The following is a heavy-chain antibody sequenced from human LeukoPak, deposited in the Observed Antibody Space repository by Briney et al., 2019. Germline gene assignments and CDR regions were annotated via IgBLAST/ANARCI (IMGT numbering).Heavy chain of an antibody. D-gene: IGHD6-13*01. CDR1: GGSISSYY. CDR2: IYYSGST. Sequence: SETLSLTCTVSGGSISSYYWSWIRQPPGKGLEWIGSIYYSGSTNYTPSLKSRVTISVDTSKNQFSLKLSSVTAADTAVYYCARQGAAAGDYYYGMDVWGQGTTVTVSS. CDR3: ARQGAAAGDYYYGMDV. V-gene: IGHV4-59*08. J-gene: IGHJ6*02.